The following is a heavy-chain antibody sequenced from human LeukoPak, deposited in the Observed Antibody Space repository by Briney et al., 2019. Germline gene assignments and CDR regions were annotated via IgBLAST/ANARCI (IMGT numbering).Heavy chain of an antibody. CDR3: ARESMGWFGDI. J-gene: IGHJ3*02. D-gene: IGHD3-10*01. Sequence: GGSLRLSCAASGFTINNYAMNWVRQAPRKGLEWVSSISSRSTYIYYADSVKGRFTISRDNAKNSLFLQMNSLRAEDTAVYYCARESMGWFGDIWGQGTMVTVSS. CDR1: GFTINNYA. CDR2: ISSRSTYI. V-gene: IGHV3-21*04.